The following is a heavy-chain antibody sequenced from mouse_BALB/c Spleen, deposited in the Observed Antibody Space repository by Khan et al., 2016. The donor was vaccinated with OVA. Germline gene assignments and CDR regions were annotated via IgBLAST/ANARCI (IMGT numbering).Heavy chain of an antibody. Sequence: VQLQQSGTVPARPGASVKMSCKASGYSFTSYWMHWVTQRPGQGLEWIGAFYPGSSDTRYNQMFKDRAKLTADTSASTVYMELSSLTNEDSAGYYCTRSYGSFYFDYWGQGTTLTVSS. CDR3: TRSYGSFYFDY. CDR2: FYPGSSDT. J-gene: IGHJ2*01. CDR1: GYSFTSYW. V-gene: IGHV1-5*01. D-gene: IGHD2-2*01.